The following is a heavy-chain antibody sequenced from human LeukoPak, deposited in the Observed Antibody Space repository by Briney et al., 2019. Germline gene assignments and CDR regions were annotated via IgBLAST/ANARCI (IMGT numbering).Heavy chain of an antibody. CDR3: ARESRRSVAGTLDY. CDR1: GFTFSSYW. V-gene: IGHV3-7*01. D-gene: IGHD6-19*01. J-gene: IGHJ4*02. Sequence: GGSLRLSCAASGFTFSSYWMSWVRQAPGKGLEWVANIKQDGSEKYYVDSVKGRFTISRDNAKNSLYLQMNSLRAEDTAVYYCARESRRSVAGTLDYWGQGTLVTVSS. CDR2: IKQDGSEK.